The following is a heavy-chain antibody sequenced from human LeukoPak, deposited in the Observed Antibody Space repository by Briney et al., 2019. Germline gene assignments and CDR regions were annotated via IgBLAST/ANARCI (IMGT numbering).Heavy chain of an antibody. Sequence: PSETLSLTCAVSGDSISSGNYWGWIRRPPGKGLEWIASMYHSGNTYYNLSLKSRVTISVDTSKHQFSLKLNSVTAADTAVYYCARGNYYMDVWGKGTTVTVSS. CDR3: ARGNYYMDV. J-gene: IGHJ6*03. CDR1: GDSISSGNY. V-gene: IGHV4-38-2*01. CDR2: MYHSGNT.